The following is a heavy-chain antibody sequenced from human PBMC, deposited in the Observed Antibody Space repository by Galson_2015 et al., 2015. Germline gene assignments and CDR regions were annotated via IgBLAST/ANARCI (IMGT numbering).Heavy chain of an antibody. J-gene: IGHJ6*03. CDR3: ARGPDLYYYYYMDV. V-gene: IGHV7-4-1*02. Sequence: SVKVSCKASGYTFTSYAMNWVRQAPGQGLEWMGWINTNTGNPTYAQGFTGRFVFSLDTSVSTAYLQISSLKAEDTAVYYCARGPDLYYYYYMDVWGKGTTVTVSS. D-gene: IGHD1-14*01. CDR1: GYTFTSYA. CDR2: INTNTGNP.